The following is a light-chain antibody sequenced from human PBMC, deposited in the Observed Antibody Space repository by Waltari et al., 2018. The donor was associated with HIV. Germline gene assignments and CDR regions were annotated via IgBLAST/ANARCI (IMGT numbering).Light chain of an antibody. Sequence: QSALTQPRSVSGSPGQSVPISCTGTNSDVGVYHYVGWYQQYPGKAPKLLIYDVYKRPSGVPDRFSGSKSGNTASLTISGLQAEDEADYHCCSFTQSHTAVFGGGTKLTVL. CDR2: DVY. J-gene: IGLJ2*01. CDR1: NSDVGVYHY. CDR3: CSFTQSHTAV. V-gene: IGLV2-11*01.